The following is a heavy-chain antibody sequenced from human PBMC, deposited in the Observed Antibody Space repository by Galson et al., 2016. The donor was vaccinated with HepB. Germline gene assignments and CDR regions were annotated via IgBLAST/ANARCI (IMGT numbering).Heavy chain of an antibody. Sequence: SLRLSCAASGFTFSSYAMHWVRQAPGKGLEWVALISYDGGNKYYADSVKGRFTISRDNSKNTLYLQVNSLRAGDTAVYYCARGANTVAADYWGQGTLVTVSS. V-gene: IGHV3-30*04. D-gene: IGHD6-19*01. CDR2: ISYDGGNK. CDR1: GFTFSSYA. J-gene: IGHJ4*02. CDR3: ARGANTVAADY.